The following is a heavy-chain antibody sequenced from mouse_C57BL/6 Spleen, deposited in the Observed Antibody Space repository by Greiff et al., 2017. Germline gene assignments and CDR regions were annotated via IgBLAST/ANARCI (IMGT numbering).Heavy chain of an antibody. V-gene: IGHV14-4*01. CDR3: TRDDHFDY. J-gene: IGHJ2*01. CDR2: IDPDNGDT. CDR1: GFNITDDY. D-gene: IGHD2-3*01. Sequence: VQLQQSGAELVRPGASVKLSCTASGFNITDDYMHWVKQRPEQGLEWIGGIDPDNGDTKYDPKFQGKATITVDKTSNTAFMQLSSLTSEDTAVYCCTRDDHFDYWCQGNTPSVTS.